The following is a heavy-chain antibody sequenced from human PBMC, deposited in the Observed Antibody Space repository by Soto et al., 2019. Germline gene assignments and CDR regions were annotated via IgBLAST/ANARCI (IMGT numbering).Heavy chain of an antibody. CDR3: AQGDIVVVPAAGYGMDV. D-gene: IGHD2-2*01. J-gene: IGHJ6*02. V-gene: IGHV1-69*13. CDR2: IIPIFGTA. Sequence: ASVKVSCKASGVTFSSYAISWVRQAPGQGLEWMGGIIPIFGTANYAQKFQGRVTITADESTSTAYMELSSLRSEDTAVYYCAQGDIVVVPAAGYGMDVWGQGTTVTVSS. CDR1: GVTFSSYA.